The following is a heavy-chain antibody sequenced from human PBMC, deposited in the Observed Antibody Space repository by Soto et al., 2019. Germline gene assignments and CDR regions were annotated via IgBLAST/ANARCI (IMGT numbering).Heavy chain of an antibody. CDR3: ATNSSGWSYSDY. D-gene: IGHD6-19*01. Sequence: PGGSLRLPCAASGLPFISYAMHLVRQAPGKGLEWVSTISGSGGSTYYADSVKGRFTISRDNSRNTLYLQMNSLRADDTAVYYCATNSSGWSYSDYWGHGTLVPFSS. V-gene: IGHV3-23*01. CDR1: GLPFISYA. CDR2: ISGSGGST. J-gene: IGHJ4*01.